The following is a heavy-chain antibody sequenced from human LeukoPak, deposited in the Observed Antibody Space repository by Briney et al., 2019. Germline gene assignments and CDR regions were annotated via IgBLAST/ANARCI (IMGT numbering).Heavy chain of an antibody. CDR2: IRYDGSNK. V-gene: IGHV3-30*02. Sequence: GGSLRLSCAASGFTFSSYGMHWVRQAPGKGLEWVAFIRYDGSNKYYADSVKGRFTISRDNSKNTLYLQMNSLRAEDTAVYYCAKSGQVDCSSTSCYGYYYMDVWGKGTTVTVSS. J-gene: IGHJ6*03. CDR1: GFTFSSYG. D-gene: IGHD2-2*01. CDR3: AKSGQVDCSSTSCYGYYYMDV.